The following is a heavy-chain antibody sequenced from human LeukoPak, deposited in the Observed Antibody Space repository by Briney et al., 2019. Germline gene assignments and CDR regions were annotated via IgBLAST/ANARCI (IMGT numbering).Heavy chain of an antibody. CDR2: ISWNSGSI. V-gene: IGHV3-9*01. CDR1: GFTFDDYA. CDR3: ARRSGSYPYFDY. Sequence: GGSLRLSCAASGFTFDDYAMHWVRQAPGRGLEWVSGISWNSGSIGYADSVKGRFTISRDNAKNSLYLQMNSLRAEDTALYYCARRSGSYPYFDYWGQGTLVTVSP. J-gene: IGHJ4*02. D-gene: IGHD1-26*01.